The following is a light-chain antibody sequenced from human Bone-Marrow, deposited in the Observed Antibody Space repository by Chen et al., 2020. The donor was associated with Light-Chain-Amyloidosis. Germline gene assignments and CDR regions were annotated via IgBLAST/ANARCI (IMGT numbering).Light chain of an antibody. J-gene: IGLJ2*01. V-gene: IGLV1-40*01. Sequence: QSVLTQPPSMSEAPGQRVTISCTGIRSNLGAGYDVHWYQQLPGTSPKLLIYDSDIRPSGVPDRFSASKSGTSASLSITGLQVADEADYYCQSYDTALLSLVFGGGTKLTV. CDR3: QSYDTALLSLV. CDR1: RSNLGAGYD. CDR2: DSD.